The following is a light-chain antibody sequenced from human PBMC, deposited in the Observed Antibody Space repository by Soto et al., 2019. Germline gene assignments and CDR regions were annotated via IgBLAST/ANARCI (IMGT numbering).Light chain of an antibody. Sequence: EIVLTQSPLSQPVTPGEPASISCRSSQSLLHSNGYNYLDWYLQKPGQSPQLLIYLGSNRASGVPDRFSGSGSGTDFTLKISRVKAEDVGVYYCMQALQTHRTLGHGTNVDIK. V-gene: IGKV2-28*01. CDR2: LGS. CDR3: MQALQTHRT. CDR1: QSLLHSNGYNY. J-gene: IGKJ1*01.